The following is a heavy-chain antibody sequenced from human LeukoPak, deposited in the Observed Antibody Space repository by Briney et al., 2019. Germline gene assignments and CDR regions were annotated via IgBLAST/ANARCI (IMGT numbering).Heavy chain of an antibody. CDR1: GFTFSSYA. CDR3: ARQGGTMKAVVKVALDI. V-gene: IGHV3-23*01. Sequence: GGSLRLSCAASGFTFSSYAMSWVRQAPGKGLEWVSAISGSGGSTYYADSVKGRFTISRDNSKNTLYLQMNSLRAEDTAVYYCARQGGTMKAVVKVALDIWGQGTMVTVSS. J-gene: IGHJ3*02. CDR2: ISGSGGST. D-gene: IGHD3-22*01.